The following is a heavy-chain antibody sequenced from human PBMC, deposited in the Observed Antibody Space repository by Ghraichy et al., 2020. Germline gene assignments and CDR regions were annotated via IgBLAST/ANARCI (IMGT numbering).Heavy chain of an antibody. V-gene: IGHV3-23*01. CDR2: ISGSGGST. Sequence: GESLNISCAASGFTFSSYAMSWVRQAPGKGLEWVSAISGSGGSTYYADSVKGRFTISRDNSKNTLYLQMNSLRAEDTAVYYCAKDPSITIFGVVIKRGEYGMDVWGQGTTVTVSS. CDR3: AKDPSITIFGVVIKRGEYGMDV. D-gene: IGHD3-3*01. J-gene: IGHJ6*02. CDR1: GFTFSSYA.